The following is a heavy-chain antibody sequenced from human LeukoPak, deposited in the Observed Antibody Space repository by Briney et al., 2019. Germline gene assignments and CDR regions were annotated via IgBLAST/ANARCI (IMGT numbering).Heavy chain of an antibody. CDR2: IWYDGSKK. D-gene: IGHD2-15*01. J-gene: IGHJ4*02. Sequence: SGGSLRLSCAVSRFTFSSYGMHWVRQAPGKGLEWVALIWYDGSKKYYVDSVKGRFTISRDNSKNMLYLQVNSLRLEDTAVYYCARARGCSGGGCYGEFDYWGQGTLVTVSS. CDR3: ARARGCSGGGCYGEFDY. V-gene: IGHV3-33*01. CDR1: RFTFSSYG.